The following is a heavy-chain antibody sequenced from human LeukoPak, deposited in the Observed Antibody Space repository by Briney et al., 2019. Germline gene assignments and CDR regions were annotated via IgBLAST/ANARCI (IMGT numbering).Heavy chain of an antibody. CDR2: IRYDGSNK. CDR1: GFTFSTYG. CDR3: AKCLPLRSDDYAPFDY. V-gene: IGHV3-30*02. Sequence: GGSLRLSCAASGFTFSTYGMHWVRQAPGKGLEWVAFIRYDGSNKYYVDSVKGRFTISRDTSKNTLYLQMNSLRAEDTAVYYCAKCLPLRSDDYAPFDYWGQGTLVTVSS. D-gene: IGHD4-17*01. J-gene: IGHJ4*02.